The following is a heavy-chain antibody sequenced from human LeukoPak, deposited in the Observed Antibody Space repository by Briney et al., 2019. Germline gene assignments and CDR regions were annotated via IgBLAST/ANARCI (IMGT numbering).Heavy chain of an antibody. J-gene: IGHJ4*02. D-gene: IGHD1-26*01. Sequence: GGSLRLSCAASGFTFSTYAMSRVRQAPGKGLEWVSSVCDSDAGTYYVDSVKGRFTISRDNSKNTLYLQMNSLRAEDTALYYCAKGVGATPFDYWGQGTLVTVSS. CDR1: GFTFSTYA. CDR2: VCDSDAGT. V-gene: IGHV3-23*01. CDR3: AKGVGATPFDY.